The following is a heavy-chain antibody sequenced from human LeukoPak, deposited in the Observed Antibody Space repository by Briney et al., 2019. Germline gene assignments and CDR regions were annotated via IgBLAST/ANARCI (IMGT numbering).Heavy chain of an antibody. CDR3: ALSKASYGFPSPFDY. J-gene: IGHJ4*02. D-gene: IGHD5-18*01. CDR2: INHSGST. Sequence: PSETLSLTCAVYGGSFSGYYWSWIRQPPGKGLEWIGEINHSGSTNYNPSLKSRVTISVDTSKNQFSLKLSSVTAADTAVYYCALSKASYGFPSPFDYWGQGTLVTVSS. V-gene: IGHV4-34*01. CDR1: GGSFSGYY.